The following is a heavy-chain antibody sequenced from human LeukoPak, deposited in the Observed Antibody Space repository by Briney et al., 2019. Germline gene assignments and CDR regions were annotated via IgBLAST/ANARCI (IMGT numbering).Heavy chain of an antibody. CDR3: ARDRLRYCSSTSCYEGDY. J-gene: IGHJ4*02. CDR1: GYTFTSYG. D-gene: IGHD2-2*01. V-gene: IGHV1-18*01. CDR2: ISAYNGNT. Sequence: GASVKVSCKASGYTFTSYGISWVRQAPGQGLEWMGWISAYNGNTNYAQKLQGRVTMTTDTSTSTAYMELRSLRSDDTAVYYCARDRLRYCSSTSCYEGDYWGQGTLVTVSS.